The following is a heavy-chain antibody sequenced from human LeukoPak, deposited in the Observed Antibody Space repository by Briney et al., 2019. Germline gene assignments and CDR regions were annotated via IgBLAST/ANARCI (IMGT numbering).Heavy chain of an antibody. D-gene: IGHD6-13*01. CDR2: ISSSGSTI. V-gene: IGHV3-11*01. J-gene: IGHJ4*02. CDR3: ARYEAAAGETFDY. CDR1: GFRSSGHY. Sequence: KPGGSLRLSCAASGFRSSGHYMSWIRQAPGKGLEWVSYISSSGSTIYYADSVKGRFTISRDNAKNSLYLQMNSLRAEDTAVYYRARYEAAAGETFDYWGQGTLVTVSS.